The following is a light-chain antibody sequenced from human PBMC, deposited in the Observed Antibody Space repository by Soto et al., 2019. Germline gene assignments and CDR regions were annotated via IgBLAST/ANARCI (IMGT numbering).Light chain of an antibody. CDR1: QNLGTLY. CDR3: QQYAGSPRT. Sequence: EIVFPQSPCTLSLSPGDRGSLSCRASQNLGTLYLAWFQQKPGQAPRLLIYSASRRATGIPDRFTGSGSGTDFTLTINRVEPEDFAVYFCQQYAGSPRTFGQGTKVDIK. V-gene: IGKV3-20*01. J-gene: IGKJ1*01. CDR2: SAS.